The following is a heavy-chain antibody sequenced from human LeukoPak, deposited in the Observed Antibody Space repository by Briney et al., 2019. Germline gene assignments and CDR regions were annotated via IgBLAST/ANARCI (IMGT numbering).Heavy chain of an antibody. Sequence: SETLSLTCTVSGGSISSYYWNWIRQPPGKGLEWIGYIYYSGSNNYNPSLKSRVTISVDTSKNQFSLKLSSVTAADTAVYYCARQRLLSGDWFDPWGQGTLVTVSS. CDR1: GGSISSYY. CDR2: IYYSGSN. D-gene: IGHD2-21*01. CDR3: ARQRLLSGDWFDP. V-gene: IGHV4-59*08. J-gene: IGHJ5*02.